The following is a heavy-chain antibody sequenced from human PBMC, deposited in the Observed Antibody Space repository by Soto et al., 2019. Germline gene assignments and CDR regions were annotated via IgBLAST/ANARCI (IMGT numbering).Heavy chain of an antibody. V-gene: IGHV1-18*01. CDR3: AGDHMTRLRAFDI. Sequence: QVQLVQSGAEVKKPGASVKVSCKASGYTFTSYGISWVRQAPGQGLEWMGWISAYNGNTNYAPKLQGRVNITTDTATRTACTELRSLRSDATAVYGCAGDHMTRLRAFDICGQGTMVTVSS. D-gene: IGHD6-25*01. CDR2: ISAYNGNT. J-gene: IGHJ3*02. CDR1: GYTFTSYG.